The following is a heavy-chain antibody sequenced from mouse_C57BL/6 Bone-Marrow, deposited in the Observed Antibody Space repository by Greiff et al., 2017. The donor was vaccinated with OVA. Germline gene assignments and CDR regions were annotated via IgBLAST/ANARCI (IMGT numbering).Heavy chain of an antibody. CDR2: ISDGGSYT. Sequence: EVKLMESGGGLVKPGGSLKLSCAASGFTFSSYAMSWVRQTPEKRLEWVATISDGGSYTYYPDNGKGRFTISRDNAKNNLYLQMSHLKSEDTAMYYCARVFYYDYLDYWGQGTTLTVSS. J-gene: IGHJ2*01. V-gene: IGHV5-4*03. D-gene: IGHD2-4*01. CDR1: GFTFSSYA. CDR3: ARVFYYDYLDY.